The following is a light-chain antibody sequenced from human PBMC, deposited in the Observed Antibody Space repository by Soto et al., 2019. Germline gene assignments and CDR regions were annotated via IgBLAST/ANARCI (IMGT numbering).Light chain of an antibody. Sequence: QSVLTQPRSVSGSPGQSVTISCTGTSSDVGGYNYVSWYQQHPGKAPKLMIYDVSKRPSGVPDRFSGSKFGNTASLTISGLQAEDEADYYCCSYAGSYTHWVFGGGTKVTVL. J-gene: IGLJ3*02. V-gene: IGLV2-11*01. CDR1: SSDVGGYNY. CDR2: DVS. CDR3: CSYAGSYTHWV.